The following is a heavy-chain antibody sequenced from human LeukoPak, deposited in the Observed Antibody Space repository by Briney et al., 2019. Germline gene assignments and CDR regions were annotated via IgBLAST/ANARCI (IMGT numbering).Heavy chain of an antibody. CDR2: IYYSGST. CDR3: ARVLTHFDY. V-gene: IGHV4-61*01. CDR1: GGSVSSGSYY. Sequence: PSETLSLTCTVSGGSVSSGSYYWSWIRQPPGKGLEWIGYIYYSGSTNYSPSLKSRVTISVDTSKNQFSLKLSSVTAADTAVYYCARVLTHFDYWGQGTLVTVSS. J-gene: IGHJ4*02.